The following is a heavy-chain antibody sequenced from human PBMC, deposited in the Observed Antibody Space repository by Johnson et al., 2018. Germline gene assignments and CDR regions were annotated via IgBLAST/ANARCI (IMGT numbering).Heavy chain of an antibody. D-gene: IGHD6-13*01. CDR1: GFIFNTFA. CDR3: ARGRIAAAGMAQYFQH. Sequence: VQLLESGGGVVQXGRSLRLSCVASGFIFNTFAMHWVRQAPGKGLEWVATLSYDGTLKYYTDSVKGRFTISRDNSQNTLWLKMDSLRAEDTAMYYCARGRIAAAGMAQYFQHWGQGTLVTVSS. CDR2: LSYDGTLK. V-gene: IGHV3-30*14. J-gene: IGHJ1*01.